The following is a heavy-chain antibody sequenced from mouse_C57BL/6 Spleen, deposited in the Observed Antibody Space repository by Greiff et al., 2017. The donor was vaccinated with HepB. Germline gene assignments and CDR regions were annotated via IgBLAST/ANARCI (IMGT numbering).Heavy chain of an antibody. CDR2: INPNYGTT. Sequence: EVQLVESGPELVKPGASVKISCKASGYSFTDYSMNWVKQSNGKSLEWIGVINPNYGTTSYNQKFKGKATLTVDQSSSTAYMQLNSLTSEDSAVYYCARYGGTAQATAWFAYWGQGTLVTVSA. CDR1: GYSFTDYS. CDR3: ARYGGTAQATAWFAY. J-gene: IGHJ3*01. D-gene: IGHD3-2*02. V-gene: IGHV1-39*01.